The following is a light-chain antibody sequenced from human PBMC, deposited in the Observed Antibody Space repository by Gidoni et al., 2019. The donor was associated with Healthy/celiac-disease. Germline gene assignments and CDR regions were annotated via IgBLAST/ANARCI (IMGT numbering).Light chain of an antibody. CDR2: DAS. CDR1: QSVSSY. J-gene: IGKJ2*01. Sequence: IVLTQSPATLSLSPGERATLSCRASQSVSSYLAWYQQKLGQAPRLLIYDASNRATGIPARFSGSGSGTDFTLTIGSLEPEDFAVYYCQLRSNWPPMYTFGQGTKLEIK. V-gene: IGKV3-11*01. CDR3: QLRSNWPPMYT.